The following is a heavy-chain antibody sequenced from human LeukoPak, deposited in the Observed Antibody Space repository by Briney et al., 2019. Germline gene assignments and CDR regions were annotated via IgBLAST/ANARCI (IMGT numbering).Heavy chain of an antibody. D-gene: IGHD4-17*01. Sequence: PGGSLRLSCAASGFTFDDYAMHWVRQAPGKGLEWVSGISWNSGSIGYADSVKGRFTISRDNAKNSLYLQMNSLRAEDTALYYCAKDHIPYCGDYYFDYWGQGTLVTVSS. CDR2: ISWNSGSI. CDR3: AKDHIPYCGDYYFDY. CDR1: GFTFDDYA. V-gene: IGHV3-9*01. J-gene: IGHJ4*02.